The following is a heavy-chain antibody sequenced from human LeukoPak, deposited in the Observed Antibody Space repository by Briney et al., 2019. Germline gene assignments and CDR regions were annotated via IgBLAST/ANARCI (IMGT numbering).Heavy chain of an antibody. CDR2: ISSNGGST. J-gene: IGHJ3*02. CDR3: VKAPDYDPHDAFDI. V-gene: IGHV3-64D*06. CDR1: GFTFSSYA. Sequence: GGSLRLSCSASGFTFSSYAMHWVRQAPGKGLEYVSAISSNGGSTYYADSVKGRFTISRDNSKNTLYLQMSSLRAEDTAVYYCVKAPDYDPHDAFDIWGQGTMVTVSS. D-gene: IGHD4-17*01.